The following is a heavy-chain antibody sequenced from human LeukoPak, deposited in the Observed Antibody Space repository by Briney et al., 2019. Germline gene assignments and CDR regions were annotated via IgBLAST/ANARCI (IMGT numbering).Heavy chain of an antibody. CDR2: INHSGST. V-gene: IGHV4-34*01. J-gene: IGHJ3*02. Sequence: SETPSLTCAVYGGSFSGYYWSWIRQPPGKGLEWIGEINHSGSTNYNPSLKSRVTISVDTSKNQFSLKLSSVTAADTAVYYCASRYCSGGSCASDAFDIWGQGTMVTVSS. D-gene: IGHD2-15*01. CDR1: GGSFSGYY. CDR3: ASRYCSGGSCASDAFDI.